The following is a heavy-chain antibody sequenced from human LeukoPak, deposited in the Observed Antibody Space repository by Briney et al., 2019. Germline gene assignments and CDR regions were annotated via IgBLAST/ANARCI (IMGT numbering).Heavy chain of an antibody. Sequence: ASVNVSCKASGYIFTNYGISWVRQAPGQGLEWMGWISAYNGNTNYAQKLQGRVTMTTDTSTSTAYMELRSLRSDDTAVYYCARGGSEGSGSYYSSYWGQGTQVTVSS. D-gene: IGHD3-10*01. CDR3: ARGGSEGSGSYYSSY. CDR2: ISAYNGNT. CDR1: GYIFTNYG. J-gene: IGHJ4*02. V-gene: IGHV1-18*01.